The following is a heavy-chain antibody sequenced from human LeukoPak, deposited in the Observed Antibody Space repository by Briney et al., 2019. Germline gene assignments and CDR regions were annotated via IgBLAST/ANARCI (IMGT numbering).Heavy chain of an antibody. D-gene: IGHD5-18*01. Sequence: ASVKVSCTAPGYTFNVYYMNWVRQAPGQGLEWMGWINANSGATNYAQKFQGRVTMTRDTSISTAYMDLSRLRSDDTAVYYCARGGGEYSYGSDYWGQGTLVTVSS. CDR1: GYTFNVYY. J-gene: IGHJ4*02. CDR2: INANSGAT. CDR3: ARGGGEYSYGSDY. V-gene: IGHV1-2*02.